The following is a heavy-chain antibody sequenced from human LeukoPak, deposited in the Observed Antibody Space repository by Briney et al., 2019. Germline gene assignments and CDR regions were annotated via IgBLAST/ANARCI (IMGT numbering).Heavy chain of an antibody. D-gene: IGHD2-2*01. Sequence: GGSLRLSCAVSGFTFDDYGMSWVRQAPGKGLEWVSGINWNGGSTGYADSVKGRFTISRDNAKNSLYLQMNSLRAEDTALYYCARSGGDIVVVPAAAGDYFDYWGQGTLVTVSS. J-gene: IGHJ4*02. CDR3: ARSGGDIVVVPAAAGDYFDY. CDR2: INWNGGST. V-gene: IGHV3-20*04. CDR1: GFTFDDYG.